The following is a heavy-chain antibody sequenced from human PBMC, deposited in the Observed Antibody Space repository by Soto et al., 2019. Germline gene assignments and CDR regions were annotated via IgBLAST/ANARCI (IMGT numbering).Heavy chain of an antibody. V-gene: IGHV4-34*01. J-gene: IGHJ6*02. Sequence: SETLSLTCAVYGGSFSGYYWSWIRQPPGKGLEWIGEINHSGSTNYNPPLKSRVTISVDTSKNQFSLKMSSVTAADTAVYYCARGHILTGYYTGSPYYGMDVWGQGTTVTVSS. CDR3: ARGHILTGYYTGSPYYGMDV. D-gene: IGHD3-9*01. CDR2: INHSGST. CDR1: GGSFSGYY.